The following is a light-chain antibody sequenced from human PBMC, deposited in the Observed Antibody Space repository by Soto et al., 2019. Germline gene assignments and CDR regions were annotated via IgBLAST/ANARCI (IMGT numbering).Light chain of an antibody. CDR1: QSVSSN. Sequence: EIVMTQSPATLSVSPGERATLSCRASQSVSSNLAWYQQKPGQAPRLLIYGASTRATGIPARFGGSGSGTEFTLTIRSLQSEDFAVYYCQQYNNWPPWTFGQGTTVDIK. CDR3: QQYNNWPPWT. V-gene: IGKV3-15*01. CDR2: GAS. J-gene: IGKJ1*01.